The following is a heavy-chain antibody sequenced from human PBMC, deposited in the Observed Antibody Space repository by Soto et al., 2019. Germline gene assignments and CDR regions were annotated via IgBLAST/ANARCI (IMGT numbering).Heavy chain of an antibody. CDR1: GGTFSSSA. V-gene: IGHV1-69*13. CDR3: ARQRSGDYYNIRSSFGY. CDR2: IIPIFGTA. D-gene: IGHD3-10*01. Sequence: ASVKVSCKASGGTFSSSAISWLRQAPGQGLEWMGGIIPIFGTANYGQKFQGRVTITADESTSTAYMELSSLRSEDTAVYYCARQRSGDYYNIRSSFGYWGQGTLVTVSS. J-gene: IGHJ4*02.